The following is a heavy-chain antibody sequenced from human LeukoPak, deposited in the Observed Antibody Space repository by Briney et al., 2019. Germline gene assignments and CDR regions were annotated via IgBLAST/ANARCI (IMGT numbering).Heavy chain of an antibody. J-gene: IGHJ4*02. CDR3: ARGAFYYGSGSYPFDY. CDR1: GGSFSGYY. CDR2: INHSGST. D-gene: IGHD3-10*01. V-gene: IGHV4-34*01. Sequence: KPSETLSLTCAVYGGSFSGYYWSWIRQPPGKGLEWIGEINHSGSTNYNPSLKSRVTISVDTSKNQFSLKLSSVTAADTAVYYCARGAFYYGSGSYPFDYWGQGTLVTVSS.